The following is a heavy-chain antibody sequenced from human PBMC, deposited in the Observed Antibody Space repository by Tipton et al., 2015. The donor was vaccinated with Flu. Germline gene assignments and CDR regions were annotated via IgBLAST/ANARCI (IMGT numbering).Heavy chain of an antibody. D-gene: IGHD2-2*01. CDR3: ARVRVDFVVVPAAIGVPYWSFDL. V-gene: IGHV1-18*01. CDR2: NSAYTGNT. Sequence: QLVQSGGEVKKPGASVKVSCKAAGYTFSSYGISWVRQAPGQGLEWMGWNSAYTGNTNYAQKFQGRVTMTTDTSTGTAYMELRSLGSDDTAVYYCARVRVDFVVVPAAIGVPYWSFDLWGRGTLVTVSS. J-gene: IGHJ2*01. CDR1: GYTFSSYG.